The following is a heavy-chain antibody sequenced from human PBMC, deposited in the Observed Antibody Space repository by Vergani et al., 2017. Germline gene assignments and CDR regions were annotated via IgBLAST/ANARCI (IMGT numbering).Heavy chain of an antibody. Sequence: QVQLVQSGADLKKPGASVKVSCKASGYTFTSYGIIWVRQAPGQGLEWMGWISAYYGYTNYAQRLQGRVTMTTDTSTSTAYMELRSLKSDDTAVYYCARVTMIRGATANYWGQGTLVTVSS. CDR3: ARVTMIRGATANY. D-gene: IGHD3-10*01. J-gene: IGHJ4*02. V-gene: IGHV1-18*01. CDR1: GYTFTSYG. CDR2: ISAYYGYT.